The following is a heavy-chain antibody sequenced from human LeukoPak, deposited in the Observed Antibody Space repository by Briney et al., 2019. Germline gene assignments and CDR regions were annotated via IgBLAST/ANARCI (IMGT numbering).Heavy chain of an antibody. CDR2: IYHSGST. J-gene: IGHJ5*02. Sequence: KSSETLSLTCAVSGGSISCGGYSWSWIRQPPGKGLEWIGYIYHSGSTYYNPSLKSRVTISVDRSKNQFSLKLSSVTAADTAVYYCARSRGLNWFDPWGQGTLVTVSS. CDR3: ARSRGLNWFDP. V-gene: IGHV4-30-2*01. CDR1: GGSISCGGYS.